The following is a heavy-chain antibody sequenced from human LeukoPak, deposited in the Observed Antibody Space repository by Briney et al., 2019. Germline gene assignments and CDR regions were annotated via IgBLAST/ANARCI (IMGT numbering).Heavy chain of an antibody. Sequence: PSETLSLTCTVSGGSISSSSYYWGWIRQPPGKGLEWIGSIYYSGSTYYNPSLKSRVTISVDTSKNQFSLKLSSVTAADTAVYYCARYGGRGVIPWYYYYGMDVWGQGTTVTVSS. CDR2: IYYSGST. V-gene: IGHV4-39*07. J-gene: IGHJ6*02. CDR3: ARYGGRGVIPWYYYYGMDV. CDR1: GGSISSSSYY. D-gene: IGHD3-10*01.